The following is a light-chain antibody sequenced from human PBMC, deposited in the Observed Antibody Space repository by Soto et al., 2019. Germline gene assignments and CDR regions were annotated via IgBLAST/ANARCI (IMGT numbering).Light chain of an antibody. Sequence: EIVMTQSPATLSVSPGERATLSCRASQTVNSNLAWYQQKPGQAPRLLLYGASTRATGIPDRFSGSGSGTDFTLTISRVEPEDFAVFYCQHYGSSPLTFGGGTKVDIK. CDR3: QHYGSSPLT. J-gene: IGKJ4*01. CDR1: QTVNSN. V-gene: IGKV3-20*01. CDR2: GAS.